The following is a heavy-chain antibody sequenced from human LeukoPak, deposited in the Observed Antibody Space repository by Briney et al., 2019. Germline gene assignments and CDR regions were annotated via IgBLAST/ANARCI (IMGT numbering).Heavy chain of an antibody. V-gene: IGHV3-7*01. CDR3: TKGRSNHY. CDR2: INQDGSEN. Sequence: PGGSLRLSCAASGFTFSDFWMGWVRQAPGKGLEWVANINQDGSENYYVDSVKGRFTISRDNAKNSLYLQMNSLRAEDTPVYYCTKGRSNHYWGQGTLVTVST. D-gene: IGHD3-10*01. J-gene: IGHJ4*02. CDR1: GFTFSDFW.